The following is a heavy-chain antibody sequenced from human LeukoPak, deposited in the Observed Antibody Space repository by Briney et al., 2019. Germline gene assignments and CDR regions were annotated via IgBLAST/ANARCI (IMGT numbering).Heavy chain of an antibody. V-gene: IGHV4-34*01. Sequence: SETLSLTCAVDGGSLSDYYWSWFRQPPGKGLEWIGEINHSGSTNYNPSLKSRVTISVDTSKNHFSLKLSSVTAADTAVYHCAYSSGYQQQWGQGTLVTVSS. CDR3: AYSSGYQQQ. CDR2: INHSGST. CDR1: GGSLSDYY. J-gene: IGHJ1*01. D-gene: IGHD3-22*01.